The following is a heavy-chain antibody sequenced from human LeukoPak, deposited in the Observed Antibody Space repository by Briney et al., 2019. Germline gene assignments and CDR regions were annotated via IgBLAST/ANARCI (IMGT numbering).Heavy chain of an antibody. J-gene: IGHJ4*02. CDR1: GFTLRYYW. D-gene: IGHD3-9*01. Sequence: GGSLRLSCAASGFTLRYYWMSWVRQAPGKGLEWVANIKHDGGDKHYVDSVKGRFTIARDSAKNSLNLQMHSLRAEDTAVYYCARGGSYDILTGYIFDYWGQGTLVTVSS. V-gene: IGHV3-7*03. CDR2: IKHDGGDK. CDR3: ARGGSYDILTGYIFDY.